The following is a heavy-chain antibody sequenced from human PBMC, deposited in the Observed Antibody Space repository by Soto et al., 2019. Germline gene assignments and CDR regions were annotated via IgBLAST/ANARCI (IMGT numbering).Heavy chain of an antibody. CDR1: GYTFTGYY. Sequence: KNRGASVKVSCKASGYTFTGYYMHWVRQAPGQGLEWMGWINPNSGGTNYAQKFQGWVTMTRDTSISTAYMELSRLRSDDTAVYYCARAVVVPAAILGYYYYYMDVWGKGTTVT. D-gene: IGHD2-2*01. J-gene: IGHJ6*03. CDR2: INPNSGGT. CDR3: ARAVVVPAAILGYYYYYMDV. V-gene: IGHV1-2*04.